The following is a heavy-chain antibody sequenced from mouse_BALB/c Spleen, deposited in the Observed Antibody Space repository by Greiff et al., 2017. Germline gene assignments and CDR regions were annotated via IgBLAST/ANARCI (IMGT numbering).Heavy chain of an antibody. CDR1: GYAFSSYW. V-gene: IGHV1-80*01. Sequence: QVQLKQSGAELVRPGSSVKISCKASGYAFSSYWMNWVKQRPGQGLEWIGQIYPGDGDTNYNGKFKGKATLTADKSSSTAYMQLSSLTSEDSAVYYCARSPLRDYAMDYWGQGTSVTVSS. J-gene: IGHJ4*01. D-gene: IGHD1-1*01. CDR2: IYPGDGDT. CDR3: ARSPLRDYAMDY.